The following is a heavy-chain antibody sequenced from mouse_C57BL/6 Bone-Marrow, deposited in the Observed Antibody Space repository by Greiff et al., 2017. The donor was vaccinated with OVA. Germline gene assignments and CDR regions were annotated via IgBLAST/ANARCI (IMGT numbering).Heavy chain of an antibody. J-gene: IGHJ3*01. CDR2: INPSSGYT. CDR1: GYTFTSYW. CDR3: ARAPRWLLRGTWFAY. V-gene: IGHV1-7*01. D-gene: IGHD2-3*01. Sequence: QVQLQQSGAELAKPGASVKLSCKASGYTFTSYWMHWVKQRPGQGLEWIGYINPSSGYTKYNQKFKDKATLTADKSSSTAYMQLSSLTYEDSAVYDCARAPRWLLRGTWFAYWGQGTLVTVSA.